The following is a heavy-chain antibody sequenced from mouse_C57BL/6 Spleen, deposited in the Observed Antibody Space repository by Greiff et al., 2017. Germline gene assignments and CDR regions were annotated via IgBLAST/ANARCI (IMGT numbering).Heavy chain of an antibody. V-gene: IGHV1-72*01. CDR2: IDPSSGGT. D-gene: IGHD2-2*01. CDR3: ARPIANGYDVGDFDF. J-gene: IGHJ1*03. Sequence: QVQLQQPGAELVKPGASVKLSCKASGYTFTSYWMPWVKQRPGRGLEWIGRIDPSSGGTNYNEKFKSKATLTVDKSSSTAYMQLSSLTSEDSAVYYCARPIANGYDVGDFDFEGRGTAVTVTS. CDR1: GYTFTSYW.